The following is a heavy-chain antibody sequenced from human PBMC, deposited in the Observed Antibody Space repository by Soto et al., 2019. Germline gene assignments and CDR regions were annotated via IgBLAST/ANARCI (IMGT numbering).Heavy chain of an antibody. CDR2: CDPEDGET. CDR3: ATYNRDYLSPGAFDY. V-gene: IGHV1-24*01. D-gene: IGHD4-17*01. J-gene: IGHJ4*02. Sequence: SLKVACQASGFTFTSSAVQWVRQARGQGLEWMGGCDPEDGETIYAQKFQGRVTMTEDTSTDTAYMELSSLRSEDTAVYYCATYNRDYLSPGAFDYWGQGTLVTVSS. CDR1: GFTFTSSA.